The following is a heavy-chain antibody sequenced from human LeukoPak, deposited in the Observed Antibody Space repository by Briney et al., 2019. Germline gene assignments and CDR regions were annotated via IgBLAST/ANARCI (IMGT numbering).Heavy chain of an antibody. D-gene: IGHD3-10*01. CDR2: INPNSGGT. V-gene: IGHV1-2*02. Sequence: GASVKVSCKASGYTFTDYYIHWVRQGPGQGLEWMGWINPNSGGTDYAQKFQGRVTMTRDTSISTAYMELSRLRSDDTAVYYCARDPYYSNNYYYYGMDVWGQGTTVTVSS. J-gene: IGHJ6*02. CDR3: ARDPYYSNNYYYYGMDV. CDR1: GYTFTDYY.